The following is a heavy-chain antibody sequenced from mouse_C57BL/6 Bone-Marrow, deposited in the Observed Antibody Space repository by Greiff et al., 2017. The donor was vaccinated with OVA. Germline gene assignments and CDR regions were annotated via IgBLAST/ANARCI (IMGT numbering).Heavy chain of an antibody. CDR1: GYTFTDYN. D-gene: IGHD1-1*01. J-gene: IGHJ1*03. CDR2: INPTNGGT. V-gene: IGHV1-22*01. CDR3: ASTVVAPYWYFDV. Sequence: VQLKESGPELVKPGASVKMSCKASGYTFTDYNMHWVKQSHGKRLAWIGYINPTNGGTSYNQKFKGKATLTVNKSSSTAYMELRSLTSEESAVYYCASTVVAPYWYFDVWGTGTTVTVSA.